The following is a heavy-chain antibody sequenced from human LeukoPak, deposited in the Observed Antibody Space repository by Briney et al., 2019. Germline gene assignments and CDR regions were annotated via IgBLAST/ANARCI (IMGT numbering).Heavy chain of an antibody. CDR2: INAGNGNT. Sequence: ASVKVSFKASGYKFASYAMHWVRQAPGQRLEWMGWINAGNGNTKYSEKFQDRVTITMDTSATTAYMDLSSLRSEDTAMYYCARDKFKTFDYWGQGTLVTVSS. V-gene: IGHV1-3*01. J-gene: IGHJ4*02. CDR3: ARDKFKTFDY. CDR1: GYKFASYA.